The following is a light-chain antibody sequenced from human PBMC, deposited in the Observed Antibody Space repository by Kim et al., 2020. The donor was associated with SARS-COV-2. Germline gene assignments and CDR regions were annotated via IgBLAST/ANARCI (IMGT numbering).Light chain of an antibody. V-gene: IGLV3-1*01. CDR2: QDT. J-gene: IGLJ3*02. Sequence: SYELTQPPSVSVSPGQTAIITCSGDKLGDKYACWYQQKPGQSPVLVLYQDTKRPSGIPERFSGSNSGNTATLTISGTQAMDEADYYCQAWDSSTEVFGGGTQLTVL. CDR3: QAWDSSTEV. CDR1: KLGDKY.